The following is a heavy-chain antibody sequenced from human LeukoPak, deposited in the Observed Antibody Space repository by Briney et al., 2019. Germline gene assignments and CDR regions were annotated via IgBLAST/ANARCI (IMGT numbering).Heavy chain of an antibody. J-gene: IGHJ5*02. CDR3: ARDGPDYGDYTFDP. V-gene: IGHV1-69*05. Sequence: GASVKVSCKASGGTFSSYAISWVRQAPGQGLEWMGGIIPIFGTANYAQKFQGRVTMTRDTSTSTVYMELSSLRSEDTAVYYCARDGPDYGDYTFDPWGQGTLVTVSS. CDR1: GGTFSSYA. D-gene: IGHD4-17*01. CDR2: IIPIFGTA.